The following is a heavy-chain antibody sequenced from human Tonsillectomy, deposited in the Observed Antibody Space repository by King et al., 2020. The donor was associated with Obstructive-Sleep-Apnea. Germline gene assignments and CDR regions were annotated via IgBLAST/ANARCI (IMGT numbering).Heavy chain of an antibody. D-gene: IGHD6-25*01. CDR2: TYYRSKWDN. CDR1: GDSVSSNSAA. V-gene: IGHV6-1*01. Sequence: VQLQQSGPGLVKPSQTLSLTCAISGDSVSSNSAAWNWIRQSPSRGLEWLGRTYYRSKWDNDYAVSVKSRITINPDTSTNQFSLQLNSVTHEDTAVYYCAREGGFIAAFLFDYWGQGTLVTVSS. J-gene: IGHJ4*02. CDR3: AREGGFIAAFLFDY.